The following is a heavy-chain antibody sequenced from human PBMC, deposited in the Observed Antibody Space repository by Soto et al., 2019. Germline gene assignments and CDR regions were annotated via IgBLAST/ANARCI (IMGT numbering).Heavy chain of an antibody. V-gene: IGHV1-69*13. CDR3: ARVTGGAVAGTGYYYYYGMDV. Sequence: SVKVSCQASGCTLSSYAISWVRQAPGQGREWMGGIIPIFGTANYAQKFQGRVTITADESTSTAYMELSSLRSEDTAVYYCARVTGGAVAGTGYYYYYGMDVWGQGTTVTVSS. J-gene: IGHJ6*02. D-gene: IGHD6-19*01. CDR1: GCTLSSYA. CDR2: IIPIFGTA.